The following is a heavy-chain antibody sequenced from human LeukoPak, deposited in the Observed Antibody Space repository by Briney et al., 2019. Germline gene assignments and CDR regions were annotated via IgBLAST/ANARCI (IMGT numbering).Heavy chain of an antibody. J-gene: IGHJ4*02. Sequence: GSSVKVSCKASGGTFSSYAISWVRQAPGQGLEWMGGIIPIFGTANYAQKFQGRVTITADESTSTAYMELSSLRSEDTAVYYCARDGAPGYYYGSGSYYPLFDYWGQGTPVTVSS. CDR1: GGTFSSYA. CDR3: ARDGAPGYYYGSGSYYPLFDY. V-gene: IGHV1-69*01. CDR2: IIPIFGTA. D-gene: IGHD3-10*01.